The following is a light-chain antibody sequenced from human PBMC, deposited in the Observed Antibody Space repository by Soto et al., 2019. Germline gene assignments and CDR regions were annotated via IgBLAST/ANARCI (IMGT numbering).Light chain of an antibody. V-gene: IGKV1-5*01. CDR3: QQYNSYST. CDR2: DAS. J-gene: IGKJ1*01. Sequence: DIQMTQSPSTLSASVGDRVTITCRASQSISSWLAWYQQKPGKAPKLLIYDASRLESGVPSRSSGSGSGTEFTLTISSLQPDDFATYYCQQYNSYSTFGQGTKVEIK. CDR1: QSISSW.